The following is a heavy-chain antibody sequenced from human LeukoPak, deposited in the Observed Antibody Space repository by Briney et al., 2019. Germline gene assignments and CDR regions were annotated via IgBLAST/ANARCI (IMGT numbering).Heavy chain of an antibody. CDR3: ARDIDTNY. D-gene: IGHD1-26*01. CDR1: GFTFTSYW. V-gene: IGHV3-7*03. Sequence: GGSLRLSCAASGFTFTSYWMTWVRQVPGKGLEWVANIKQDGSEKFYVGSVRGRFTISRDNARNSVSLQMNSLRAEDTAVYYCARDIDTNYWVQGTLVTVSS. CDR2: IKQDGSEK. J-gene: IGHJ4*02.